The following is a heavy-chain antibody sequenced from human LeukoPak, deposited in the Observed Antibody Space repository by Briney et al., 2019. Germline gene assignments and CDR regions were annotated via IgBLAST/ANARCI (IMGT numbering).Heavy chain of an antibody. J-gene: IGHJ5*02. CDR2: IDTSGST. Sequence: SQTLSLTFTVAGGSISSYYCGWIRHPAGEGLEWIGRIDTSGSTTYHPSLMGRVTMSVDTSKNQFSLKLSSVTAADTAVYYCARRKGASSFDHWGQGTLVTVSS. CDR1: GGSISSYY. CDR3: ARRKGASSFDH. V-gene: IGHV4-4*07.